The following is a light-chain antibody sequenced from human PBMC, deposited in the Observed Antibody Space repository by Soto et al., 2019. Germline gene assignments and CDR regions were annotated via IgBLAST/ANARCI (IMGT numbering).Light chain of an antibody. CDR1: QSISSSF. V-gene: IGKV3-20*01. CDR3: QQYGSSGT. CDR2: GSS. Sequence: IGLTQSPGTVSLSQGERATLSCRASQSISSSFLAWYRQKPGQAPRLLIYGSSTRATGVPARFSGSGSGTDFTLTISRLEPEDFAVYYCQQYGSSGTFGQRTKVDI. J-gene: IGKJ1*01.